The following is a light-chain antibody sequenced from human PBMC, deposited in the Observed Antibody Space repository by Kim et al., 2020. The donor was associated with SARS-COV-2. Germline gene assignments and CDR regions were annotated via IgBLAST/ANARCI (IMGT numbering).Light chain of an antibody. CDR2: GAS. Sequence: SPGERATLSCRASQSVSSTYLAWYQQKPGRAPRLLIYGASIRATGIPDRFSGSGSGTDFSLTISRLEPEDFAVYYCQHYGTSRTTFGEGTKVDIK. CDR3: QHYGTSRTT. J-gene: IGKJ4*01. CDR1: QSVSSTY. V-gene: IGKV3-20*01.